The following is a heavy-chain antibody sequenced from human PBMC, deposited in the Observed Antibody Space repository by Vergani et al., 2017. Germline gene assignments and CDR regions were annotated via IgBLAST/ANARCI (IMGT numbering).Heavy chain of an antibody. J-gene: IGHJ6*03. CDR3: ARVYTQVPATSHFYYMDV. CDR2: IFYSGTT. V-gene: IGHV4-31*11. D-gene: IGHD6-25*01. CDR1: GGSISSGDHC. Sequence: QVQLQESGPGVVKPSQTLSLTCAVSGGSISSGDHCWTWIRQRPGKGLEWIGYIFYSGTTYDNPSLRSRLTISVDTSQNQFSLKLRSVTAADTAVYYWARVYTQVPATSHFYYMDVWGKGTTVVVSS.